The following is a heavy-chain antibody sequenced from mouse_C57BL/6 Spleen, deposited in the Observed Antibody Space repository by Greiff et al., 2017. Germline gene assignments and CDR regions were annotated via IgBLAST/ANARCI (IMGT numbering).Heavy chain of an antibody. Sequence: VKVVESGPELVKPGASVKLSCKASGYTFTSYDINWVKQRPGQGLEWIGWIYPRDGSTKYNEKFKGKATLTVDTSSSTAYMELHSLTSEDSAVYFCARRGIYYGNYDWYFDVWGTGTTVTVSS. CDR3: ARRGIYYGNYDWYFDV. D-gene: IGHD2-1*01. V-gene: IGHV1-85*01. CDR1: GYTFTSYD. CDR2: IYPRDGST. J-gene: IGHJ1*03.